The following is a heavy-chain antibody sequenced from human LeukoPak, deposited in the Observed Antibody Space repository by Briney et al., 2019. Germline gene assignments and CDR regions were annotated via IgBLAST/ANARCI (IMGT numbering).Heavy chain of an antibody. D-gene: IGHD2-21*02. J-gene: IGHJ6*02. CDR2: ISWNSGSI. V-gene: IGHV3-9*01. CDR3: ARDLRSVGDPHGYYYYGMDV. CDR1: GFTFDDYA. Sequence: AGGSLRLSCAASGFTFDDYAMHWVRQAPGKGLEWVSGISWNSGSIGYADSVKGRFTISRDNAKNSLYLQMNSLRAEDTAVYYCARDLRSVGDPHGYYYYGMDVWGQGTTVTVSS.